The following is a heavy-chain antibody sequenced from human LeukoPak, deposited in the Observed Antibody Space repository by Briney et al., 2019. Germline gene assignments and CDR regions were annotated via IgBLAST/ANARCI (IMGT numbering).Heavy chain of an antibody. V-gene: IGHV3-30*02. Sequence: GGSLRLSCAASGFTFSSYGMHWVRQAPGKGLEWVAFIRYDGSNKYYADSVKGRFTISRDNSKNTLYLQMNSLRAEDTAVYYCAKDDYYDTSGYRDWGQGTLVTVSS. J-gene: IGHJ4*02. CDR2: IRYDGSNK. D-gene: IGHD3-22*01. CDR3: AKDDYYDTSGYRD. CDR1: GFTFSSYG.